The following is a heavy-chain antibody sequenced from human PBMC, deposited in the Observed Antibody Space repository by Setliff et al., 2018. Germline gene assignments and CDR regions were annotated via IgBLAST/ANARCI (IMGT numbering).Heavy chain of an antibody. D-gene: IGHD6-19*01. J-gene: IGHJ6*03. CDR2: IYIGGSA. CDR3: AREQWLDPPGYYYMDV. V-gene: IGHV4-4*07. CDR1: GGSISSYY. Sequence: TLSLTCTVSGGSISSYYWSWIRQPAGKGLEWIGHIYIGGSANYIPSLKSRVTMSIDTSKNQFSLKLNSVTAADMAVYYCAREQWLDPPGYYYMDVWAKGTTVTVSS.